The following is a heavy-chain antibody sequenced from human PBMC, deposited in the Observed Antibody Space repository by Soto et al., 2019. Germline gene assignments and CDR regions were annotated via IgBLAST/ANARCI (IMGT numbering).Heavy chain of an antibody. V-gene: IGHV3-30*18. CDR2: ISNDGSNK. J-gene: IGHJ4*02. CDR3: AKDNVVRGVIVEGLDY. Sequence: QVQLVESGGGVVQPGRSLRLSCEASGFTFSSYGMHWVRQAPVKGLEWVAFISNDGSNKYYADSVKGRCTISRDNSKNRLYLQMNSLRAEDTAVYSCAKDNVVRGVIVEGLDYWGQGTLVTVSS. CDR1: GFTFSSYG. D-gene: IGHD3-10*01.